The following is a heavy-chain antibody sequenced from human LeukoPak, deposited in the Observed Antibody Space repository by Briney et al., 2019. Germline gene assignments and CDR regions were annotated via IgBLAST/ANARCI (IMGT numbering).Heavy chain of an antibody. V-gene: IGHV3-23*01. D-gene: IGHD3-10*01. J-gene: IGHJ4*02. Sequence: GGSLRLSCAASGFTFSSYAMGWVRQAPGKGLEWVSAIGGNGGSTYYAESVKGRFTISRDNSKNTLYLQMDSLRADDTALYYCAKEQGWFGECSTYWGQGTLVTVSS. CDR3: AKEQGWFGECSTY. CDR2: IGGNGGST. CDR1: GFTFSSYA.